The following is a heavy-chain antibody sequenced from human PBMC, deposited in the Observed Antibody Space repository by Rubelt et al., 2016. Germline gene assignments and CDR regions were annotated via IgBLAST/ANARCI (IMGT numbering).Heavy chain of an antibody. CDR1: GGSFSGYN. CDR2: IHHSGAT. Sequence: QVQLQESGPGLVKSSETLSLTCAVYGGSFSGYNWSWIRPSPGKGLEWLGEIHHSGATNYNPSLKSRVTIPGDTSKNQFPLKLTSVTAADTAVYFCARGNRVSMIVTIISDWFDPWGQGTPVTVS. J-gene: IGHJ5*02. V-gene: IGHV4-34*10. D-gene: IGHD3-22*01. CDR3: ARGNRVSMIVTIISDWFDP.